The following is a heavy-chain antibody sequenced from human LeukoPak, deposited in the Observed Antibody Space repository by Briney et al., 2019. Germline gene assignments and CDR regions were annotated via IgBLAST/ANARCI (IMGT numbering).Heavy chain of an antibody. CDR3: ARADSHSYHYYGSGSPGGWFDP. D-gene: IGHD3-10*01. J-gene: IGHJ5*02. V-gene: IGHV4-59*01. CDR2: IYYSGST. Sequence: KTSETLSLTCTVSGGSISSYYWSWIRQPPGKGLEWIGYIYYSGSTNYNPSLKSRVTISVDTSKNQFSLKLSSVTAADTAVYYCARADSHSYHYYGSGSPGGWFDPWGQGTLVTVSS. CDR1: GGSISSYY.